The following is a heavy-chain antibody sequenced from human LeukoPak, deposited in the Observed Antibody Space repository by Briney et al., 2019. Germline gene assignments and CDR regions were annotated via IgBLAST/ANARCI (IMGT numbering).Heavy chain of an antibody. CDR1: GGTFSSYA. CDR3: ARAARGFRYYFDY. Sequence: GASVKVSCKASGGTFSSYAISWVRQAPGQGLEWMGGIIPIFGTANYAQKFQGRVTITADESTSTAYMELSSLRSEDTAAYYCARAARGFRYYFDYWGQGTLVTVSS. V-gene: IGHV1-69*13. J-gene: IGHJ4*02. CDR2: IIPIFGTA.